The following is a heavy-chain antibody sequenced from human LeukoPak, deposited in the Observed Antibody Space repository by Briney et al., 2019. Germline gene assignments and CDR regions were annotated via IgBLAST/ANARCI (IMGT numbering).Heavy chain of an antibody. CDR3: ARGAGSWYFSYFDY. D-gene: IGHD6-13*01. CDR2: INHSGST. V-gene: IGHV4-34*01. CDR1: GGSFSGYY. J-gene: IGHJ4*02. Sequence: PSETLSLTCAVYGGSFSGYYWSWIRQPPGKGLEWIGEINHSGSTNYNPSLKSRVTISVDTSKNQFSPKLSSVTAADTAVYYCARGAGSWYFSYFDYWGQGTLVTVSS.